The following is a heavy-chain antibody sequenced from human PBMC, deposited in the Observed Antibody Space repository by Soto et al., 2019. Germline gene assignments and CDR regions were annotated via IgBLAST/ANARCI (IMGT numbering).Heavy chain of an antibody. D-gene: IGHD2-2*01. J-gene: IGHJ4*02. V-gene: IGHV3-33*06. CDR3: AKRKYCPSTTCFDY. CDR1: GFTFRNYG. CDR2: IWYDGSNK. Sequence: GGSLRLSCAASGFTFRNYGMHWVRQAPGKGLEWVAVIWYDGSNKYYADSVKGRFTISRDNSENTLYLQMSSLRAEDTAVYYCAKRKYCPSTTCFDYWGQGTQVTVSS.